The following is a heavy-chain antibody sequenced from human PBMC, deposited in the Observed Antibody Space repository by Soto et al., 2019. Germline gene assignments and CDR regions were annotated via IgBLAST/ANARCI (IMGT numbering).Heavy chain of an antibody. V-gene: IGHV1-2*04. Sequence: QVQLVQSGAEVKKPGASVKVSCKASGYTFTGYYMHWVRQAPGQGLEWMGWINPNSGGTNYAQKFQGWVTMTRDTSISTAYMELSRLRSDDTVVYYCARDVSSGWYGGFDPWGQGTLVTVSS. D-gene: IGHD6-19*01. CDR1: GYTFTGYY. CDR2: INPNSGGT. J-gene: IGHJ5*02. CDR3: ARDVSSGWYGGFDP.